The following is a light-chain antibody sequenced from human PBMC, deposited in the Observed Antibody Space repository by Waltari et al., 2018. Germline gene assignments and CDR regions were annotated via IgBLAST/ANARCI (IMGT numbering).Light chain of an antibody. J-gene: IGKJ2*03. V-gene: IGKV3-15*01. CDR2: AAS. CDR3: QQYSEWPPMDS. CDR1: QSVSTK. Sequence: EIVMTQSPATLSVSPGGTATLSCRASQSVSTKLAWYRHQPGQAPSLLIYAASTRATGVPAKFRGSGSGTEFTLTISSLQSEDSAVYYCQQYSEWPPMDSFGHGTILEIK.